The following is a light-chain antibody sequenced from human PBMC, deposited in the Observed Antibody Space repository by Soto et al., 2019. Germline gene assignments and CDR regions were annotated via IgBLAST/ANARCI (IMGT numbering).Light chain of an antibody. V-gene: IGKV3D-15*01. Sequence: EIVMTQSPAALSVSPGEIATLSCRASQSVGSDLAWYQQKPCQAPRRVVYDIFTRATRVPTRISGSGSGTEFTLTLSSLQSEDFAVYYCQQYNSWPLTFGGGTKVEIK. CDR3: QQYNSWPLT. CDR2: DIF. J-gene: IGKJ4*01. CDR1: QSVGSD.